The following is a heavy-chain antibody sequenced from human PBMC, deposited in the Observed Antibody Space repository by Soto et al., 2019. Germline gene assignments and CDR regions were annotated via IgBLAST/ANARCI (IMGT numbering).Heavy chain of an antibody. D-gene: IGHD3-22*01. Sequence: GGSLRLSCAASGFTFSSYGMHWVRQAPGKGLEWVAVISYDGSNKYYADSVKGRFTISRDNSKNTLYLQMNSLRAEDTAVYYCAKDEGDGLYYYDSSGYYYWGQGTLVTVSS. CDR1: GFTFSSYG. J-gene: IGHJ4*02. CDR3: AKDEGDGLYYYDSSGYYY. CDR2: ISYDGSNK. V-gene: IGHV3-30*18.